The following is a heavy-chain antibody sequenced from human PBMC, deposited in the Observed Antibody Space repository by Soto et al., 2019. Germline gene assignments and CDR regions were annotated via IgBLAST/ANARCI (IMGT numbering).Heavy chain of an antibody. J-gene: IGHJ4*02. CDR2: VYPRGSDT. D-gene: IGHD2-15*01. Sequence: GKSLKISCKASGYIFIDYWIGWVRQMPGKGLEWMGIVYPRGSDTRYSPSFQGQVTISADRSTGTAFLQWRSLKASDTALYYCARPPLPGYSIHFNSWGQGTLVTVSS. V-gene: IGHV5-51*03. CDR1: GYIFIDYW. CDR3: ARPPLPGYSIHFNS.